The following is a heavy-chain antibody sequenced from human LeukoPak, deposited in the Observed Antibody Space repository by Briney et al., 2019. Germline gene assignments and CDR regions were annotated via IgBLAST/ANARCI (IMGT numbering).Heavy chain of an antibody. CDR2: ISSDGSDI. Sequence: GGSLRLSCAASGFTFSNYWMHWVRQAPGKGLVWVSRISSDGSDISYADSVKGRFTISRDNAKNTLYLQMNSLRAEDAAVYYCARAREYHYYYGLDVWGQGTTVTVSS. CDR1: GFTFSNYW. J-gene: IGHJ6*02. CDR3: ARAREYHYYYGLDV. D-gene: IGHD5-24*01. V-gene: IGHV3-74*01.